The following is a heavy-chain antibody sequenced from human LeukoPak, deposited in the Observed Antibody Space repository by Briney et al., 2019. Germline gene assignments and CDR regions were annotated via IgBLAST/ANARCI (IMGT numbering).Heavy chain of an antibody. D-gene: IGHD3-22*01. CDR3: ARGYDSRGYYYIFSYYFDY. J-gene: IGHJ4*02. Sequence: ASVKVSCKASGYTFTCYYMHWVRQAPGQGLEWMGIINPSGGSTSYAQKFQGRVTMTRDTPTSTVYMELSSLRSEDTAVYYCARGYDSRGYYYIFSYYFDYWGQGTLVTVSS. CDR2: INPSGGST. V-gene: IGHV1-46*01. CDR1: GYTFTCYY.